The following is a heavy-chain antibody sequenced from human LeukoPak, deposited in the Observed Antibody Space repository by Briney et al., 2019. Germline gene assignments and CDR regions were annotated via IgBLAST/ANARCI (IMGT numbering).Heavy chain of an antibody. CDR1: GGSINSYY. J-gene: IGHJ4*02. V-gene: IGHV4-59*01. Sequence: ASETLSLTCTVSGGSINSYYWSWIRQPPGKGLEWIGYISYSGGTNYNPSLKSRVTISLDTSKKQFFLRLTSVTAADTALYYCTRGNVNWGQGTLVTVSS. CDR3: TRGNVN. CDR2: ISYSGGT.